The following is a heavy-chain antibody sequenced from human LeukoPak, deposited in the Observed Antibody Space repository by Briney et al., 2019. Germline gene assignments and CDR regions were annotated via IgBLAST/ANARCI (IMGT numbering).Heavy chain of an antibody. CDR3: AEDGLTIFGVINDAFDI. Sequence: DPGGSLRLSCAVSGFTFGTYAMSWVRQAPGKGLEWVSTISASGGTTYYADSVKGRFTISRDDFKNTLYLQMNTLRAEDTALYYCAEDGLTIFGVINDAFDIWGQGTMVTVSS. CDR2: ISASGGTT. J-gene: IGHJ3*02. D-gene: IGHD3-3*01. V-gene: IGHV3-23*01. CDR1: GFTFGTYA.